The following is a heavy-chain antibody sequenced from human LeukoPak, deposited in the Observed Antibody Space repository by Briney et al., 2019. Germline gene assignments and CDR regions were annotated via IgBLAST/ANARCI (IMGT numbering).Heavy chain of an antibody. D-gene: IGHD6-19*01. CDR1: GGSVSSGSYS. CDR3: ARHYSSGWYRAFDI. V-gene: IGHV4-61*01. J-gene: IGHJ3*02. Sequence: SETLSLTCTVSGGSVSSGSYSWSWIRQPPGKGLEWIGYIYYSGSTSYNPSLRSRVTVSVDTSKNQFSLKLSSVTAADTAVYYCARHYSSGWYRAFDIWGQGTMVTVSS. CDR2: IYYSGST.